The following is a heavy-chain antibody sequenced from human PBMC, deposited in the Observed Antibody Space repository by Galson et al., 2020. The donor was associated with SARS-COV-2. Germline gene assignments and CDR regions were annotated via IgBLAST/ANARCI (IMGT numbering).Heavy chain of an antibody. V-gene: IGHV3-30*18. CDR2: ISYDGSNK. CDR1: GFTFSSYG. CDR3: AKDAGELVGDY. J-gene: IGHJ4*02. D-gene: IGHD1-26*01. Sequence: GGSLRLSCAASGFTFSSYGMHWVRQAPGKGLEWVAVISYDGSNKYYADSVKGRFTISRDNSKNTLYLQMNSLRAEDTAVYYCAKDAGELVGDYWGQGTLVTVSS.